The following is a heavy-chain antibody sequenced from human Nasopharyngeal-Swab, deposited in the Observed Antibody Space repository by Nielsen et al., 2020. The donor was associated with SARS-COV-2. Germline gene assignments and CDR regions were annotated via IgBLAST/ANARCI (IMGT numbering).Heavy chain of an antibody. Sequence: GESLKISCAASGFMISSYWMSWVRQAPGKGLEWVANIKQDGSEKHYVGSVKGRFTISRDNSKNTLYLQMNSLRAEDTAVYYCARDGLWDSGLLMDVWGQGTTVTVSS. J-gene: IGHJ6*02. D-gene: IGHD6-25*01. CDR2: IKQDGSEK. CDR1: GFMISSYW. CDR3: ARDGLWDSGLLMDV. V-gene: IGHV3-7*01.